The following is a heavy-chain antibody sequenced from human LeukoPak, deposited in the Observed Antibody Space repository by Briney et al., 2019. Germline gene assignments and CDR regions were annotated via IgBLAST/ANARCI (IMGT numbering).Heavy chain of an antibody. J-gene: IGHJ6*03. D-gene: IGHD3-3*01. CDR2: IYTSGST. V-gene: IGHV4-61*02. Sequence: SETLSLTCTVSGGSISSGSYYWSWIRQPAGKELEWIGRIYTSGSTNYNPSLKSRVTISVDTSKNQFSLKLSSVTAADTAVYYCARDKVVTIFGVAPGYMDVWGKGTTVTVSS. CDR3: ARDKVVTIFGVAPGYMDV. CDR1: GGSISSGSYY.